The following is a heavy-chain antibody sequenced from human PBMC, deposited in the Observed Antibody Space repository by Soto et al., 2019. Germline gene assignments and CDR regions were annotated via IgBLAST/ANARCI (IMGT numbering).Heavy chain of an antibody. CDR3: ARCDGSATYCFFFAY. CDR2: IYSGGST. CDR1: GFTVRNIY. Sequence: GSLRLSCAAAGFTVRNIYMSWVRQAPGKGLEWVSAIYSGGSTYYADSVKGRFTISRDNSRNTLYLQMNSLRAEDTAVYFCARCDGSATYCFFFAYWGQGTPVTVS. V-gene: IGHV3-66*01. D-gene: IGHD3-10*01. J-gene: IGHJ4*02.